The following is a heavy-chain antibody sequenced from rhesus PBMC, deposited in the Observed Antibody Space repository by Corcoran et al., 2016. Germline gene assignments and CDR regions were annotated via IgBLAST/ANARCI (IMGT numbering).Heavy chain of an antibody. CDR1: GYSISSGYG. V-gene: IGHV4-127*01. D-gene: IGHD3-34*01. CDR3: ARLYCGDYFDVGGDD. CDR2: IGGSSDIT. Sequence: QVQLQESGPGLVKPSETLSLTCAVSGYSISSGYGCRLLRPPQGKLLGWVGYIGGSSDITNYKPAHKIRVTMSKATPKKRVSLKRGSVTAVDMAEYYCARLYCGDYFDVGGDDWGQGGLVTVSS. J-gene: IGHJ4*01.